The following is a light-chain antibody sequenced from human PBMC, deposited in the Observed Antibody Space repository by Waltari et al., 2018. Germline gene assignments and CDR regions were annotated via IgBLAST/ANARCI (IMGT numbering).Light chain of an antibody. CDR2: EVT. CDR3: CSYVGLGTYV. CDR1: SSDVGNYNL. J-gene: IGLJ1*01. Sequence: QSGLAQPASATGSPGQSITITCTGTSSDVGNYNLVSWYQQRPGKAPRLLIYEVTKRAAGTSDRCSASKSGNTASLSISGLQAQEDEADYYCCSYVGLGTYVFGTGTKVTV. V-gene: IGLV2-23*02.